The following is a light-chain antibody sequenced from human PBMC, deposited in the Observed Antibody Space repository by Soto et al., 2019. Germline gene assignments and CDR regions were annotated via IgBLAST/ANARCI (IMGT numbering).Light chain of an antibody. J-gene: IGLJ1*01. CDR3: SSYTSTITWV. V-gene: IGLV2-14*01. CDR1: SSDVGGYNY. Sequence: QSALTQPASVSGSPGQSITISCTGTSSDVGGYNYVSWYQQHPGKAPKLMIYEVSNRPSGVSNPFSGSKSGNTASLTISGLQVEDEADYYCSSYTSTITWVFGTGTKLTVL. CDR2: EVS.